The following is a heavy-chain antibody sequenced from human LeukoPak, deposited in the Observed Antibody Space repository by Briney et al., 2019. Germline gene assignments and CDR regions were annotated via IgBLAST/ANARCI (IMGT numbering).Heavy chain of an antibody. D-gene: IGHD6-19*01. J-gene: IGHJ3*02. Sequence: SGGSLRLSCAASGFTFSSYAMHWVRQAPGKGLEYVSAISSNGGSTYYANSVKGRFTISRDNSKNTLYLQMGSLRAEDMAVYYCARSFSSGWYANNAFDIWGQGTMVTVSS. V-gene: IGHV3-64*01. CDR2: ISSNGGST. CDR1: GFTFSSYA. CDR3: ARSFSSGWYANNAFDI.